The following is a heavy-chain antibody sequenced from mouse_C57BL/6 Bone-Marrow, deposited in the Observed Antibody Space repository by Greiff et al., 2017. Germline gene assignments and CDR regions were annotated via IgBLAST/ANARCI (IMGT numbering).Heavy chain of an antibody. CDR2: IDPSDSYT. Sequence: QVQLQQPGAELVMPGASVKLSCKASGYTFTSYWMHWVKQRPGQGLEWIGEIDPSDSYTNYNQKFKGKSTLTVDKSSSTAYMQLSSLTSEDSAVYYCAREWGDEYDVTWFAYWGQGTLVTVSA. D-gene: IGHD2-4*01. J-gene: IGHJ3*01. V-gene: IGHV1-69*01. CDR3: AREWGDEYDVTWFAY. CDR1: GYTFTSYW.